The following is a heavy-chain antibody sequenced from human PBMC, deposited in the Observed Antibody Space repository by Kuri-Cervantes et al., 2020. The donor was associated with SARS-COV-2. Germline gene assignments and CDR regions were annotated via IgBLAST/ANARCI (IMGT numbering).Heavy chain of an antibody. CDR2: IIPIFGIA. V-gene: IGHV1-69*10. CDR1: GGTFSSYA. D-gene: IGHD3-10*01. J-gene: IGHJ5*02. CDR3: ARVMSPTPRVMGYGSGSYYQNWFDP. Sequence: SVKVSCKASGGTFSSYAISWVRQAPGQGLEWMGGIIPIFGIANYAQKFQGRVTITADKSTSTAYMELSSLRSEDTAVYYCARVMSPTPRVMGYGSGSYYQNWFDPWGQGTLVTVSS.